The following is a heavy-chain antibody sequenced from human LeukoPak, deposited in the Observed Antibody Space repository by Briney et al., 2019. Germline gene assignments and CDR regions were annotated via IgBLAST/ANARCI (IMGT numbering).Heavy chain of an antibody. CDR2: IGSSGSPT. V-gene: IGHV3-48*02. CDR1: EFTFSSYW. Sequence: GGSLRLSCAASEFTFSSYWMSWVRQAPGKGLEWISYIGSSGSPTHYADSVGGRFTISRDNAKNSLYLQMNSLRDEDTAVYFCARRPYSDTSGRLSDVWGQGTTVTVSS. J-gene: IGHJ6*02. D-gene: IGHD3-22*01. CDR3: ARRPYSDTSGRLSDV.